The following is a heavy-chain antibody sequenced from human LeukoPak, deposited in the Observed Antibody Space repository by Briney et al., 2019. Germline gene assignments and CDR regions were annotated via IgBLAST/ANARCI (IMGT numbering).Heavy chain of an antibody. CDR2: ISSSSSYI. CDR3: ARDIQDAIVYYDSSGYFA. D-gene: IGHD3-22*01. Sequence: GGSLRLSCAASGFTFSSYSMNWVRQAPGKGLEWVSSISSSSSYIYYADSVKGRFTISRDNAKNSLYLQMNSLRAEDTAVYYCARDIQDAIVYYDSSGYFAWGQGTLVTVSS. V-gene: IGHV3-21*01. J-gene: IGHJ4*02. CDR1: GFTFSSYS.